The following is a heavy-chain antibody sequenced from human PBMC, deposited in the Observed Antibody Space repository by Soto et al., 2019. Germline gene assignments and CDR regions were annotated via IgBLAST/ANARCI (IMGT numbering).Heavy chain of an antibody. Sequence: SVSSNSAAWNWIRQSPSRGLEWLGRTYYRSKWYNDYAVSVKSRITINPDTSKNQFSLQLNSVTPEDTAVYYCARGSPFSSSPHFDYWGQGTLVTVSS. D-gene: IGHD6-6*01. CDR2: TYYRSKWYN. J-gene: IGHJ4*02. CDR3: ARGSPFSSSPHFDY. CDR1: SVSSNSAA. V-gene: IGHV6-1*01.